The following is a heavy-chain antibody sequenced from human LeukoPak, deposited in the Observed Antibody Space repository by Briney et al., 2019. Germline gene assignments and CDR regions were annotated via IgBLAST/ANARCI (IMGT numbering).Heavy chain of an antibody. Sequence: SETLSLTCAVYGGSFSGCYWSWIRQPPGKGLEWIGEINHSGSTNYNPSLKSRVIISVDTSKNQFSLKLSSVTAADTAVYYCARGLRVPDYWGQGTLVTVPS. V-gene: IGHV4-34*01. J-gene: IGHJ4*02. CDR1: GGSFSGCY. D-gene: IGHD3-3*01. CDR2: INHSGST. CDR3: ARGLRVPDY.